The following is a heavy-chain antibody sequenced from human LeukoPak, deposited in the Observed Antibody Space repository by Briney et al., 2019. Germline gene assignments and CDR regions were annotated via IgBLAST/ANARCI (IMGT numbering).Heavy chain of an antibody. CDR2: ISSSSSYI. V-gene: IGHV3-21*01. Sequence: GGSLRLSCAASGFTFSSYSMNWVRQAPGKGLEWVSSISSSSSYIYYADSVKGRFTISRNNAKNSLYLQMNSLRAEDTAVYYCAREGAFYDSSGYYLSPLDYWGQGTLVTVSS. D-gene: IGHD3-22*01. CDR1: GFTFSSYS. J-gene: IGHJ4*02. CDR3: AREGAFYDSSGYYLSPLDY.